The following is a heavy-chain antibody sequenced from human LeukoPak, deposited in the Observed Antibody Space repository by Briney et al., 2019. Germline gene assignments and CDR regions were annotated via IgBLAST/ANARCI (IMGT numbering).Heavy chain of an antibody. J-gene: IGHJ4*02. CDR2: IKEDGSEK. Sequence: GGSLRLSCAASRFTFRNYWMTWVRQAPGKGLEWVANIKEDGSEKYYVDSVRGRFTISRDNAKNSLYLQMNSLRVEDTAIYSCGRLRFPDCWGQGTLVTVSS. CDR3: GRLRFPDC. CDR1: RFTFRNYW. D-gene: IGHD3-3*01. V-gene: IGHV3-7*03.